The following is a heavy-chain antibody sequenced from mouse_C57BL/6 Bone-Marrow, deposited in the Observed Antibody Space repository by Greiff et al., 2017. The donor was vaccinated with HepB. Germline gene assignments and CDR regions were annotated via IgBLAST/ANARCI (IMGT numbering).Heavy chain of an antibody. CDR3: ARRVDYYAMDY. CDR1: GYTFTDHT. Sequence: VQLQQSDAELVKPGASVKISCKVSGYTFTDHTIHWMKQRPEQGLEWIGYIYPRDGSTKYNENFKGKATLTADKSASTAYMQLNSLTSEDSAVYFGARRVDYYAMDYWGQGTSVTVSS. J-gene: IGHJ4*01. V-gene: IGHV1-78*01. CDR2: IYPRDGST. D-gene: IGHD1-1*01.